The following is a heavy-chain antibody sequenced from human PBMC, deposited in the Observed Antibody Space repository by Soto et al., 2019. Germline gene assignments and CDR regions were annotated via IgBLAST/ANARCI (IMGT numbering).Heavy chain of an antibody. Sequence: EVQLLESGGGLVQPGGSLRLSCAASGFTFSSYAMRWVRQAPGKGLEWVSAISGSGDSTYYADSVKGRFTVSRDTSQNTLYLQMNSLRAEDTAVYYCARRGSGSYYDYWGQGTLVTVSS. D-gene: IGHD1-26*01. CDR2: ISGSGDST. CDR3: ARRGSGSYYDY. J-gene: IGHJ4*02. CDR1: GFTFSSYA. V-gene: IGHV3-23*01.